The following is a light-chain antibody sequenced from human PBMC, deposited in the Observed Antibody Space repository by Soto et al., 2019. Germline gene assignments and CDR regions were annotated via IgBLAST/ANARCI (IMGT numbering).Light chain of an antibody. V-gene: IGKV4-1*01. Sequence: DIVMTQSPDSLAVSLGERDTINCKSSQSVFYSSNNKNYLAWSQQRPGQPPKLLIYWASTRESGVPDRFSGSGSGTDFTLTITSLHAEDVAVYYCQQYESTPPTFGQGTKLEIK. CDR1: QSVFYSSNNKNY. CDR2: WAS. CDR3: QQYESTPPT. J-gene: IGKJ2*01.